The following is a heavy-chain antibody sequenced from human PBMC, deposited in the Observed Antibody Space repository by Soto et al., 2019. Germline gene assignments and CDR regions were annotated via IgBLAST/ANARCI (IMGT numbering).Heavy chain of an antibody. Sequence: EVQLVESGGGLVQPGGSLRLSCAASGFTFSNYWVHWVRQAPGKGLMWVSRINSDGTTINYADSVEGRFTISRDNAKNPLFFPMNSLRIEEKAVDYCARSGWVRFDFRGQGTLVTVSS. CDR2: INSDGTTI. CDR1: GFTFSNYW. J-gene: IGHJ4*02. V-gene: IGHV3-74*01. D-gene: IGHD6-19*01. CDR3: ARSGWVRFDF.